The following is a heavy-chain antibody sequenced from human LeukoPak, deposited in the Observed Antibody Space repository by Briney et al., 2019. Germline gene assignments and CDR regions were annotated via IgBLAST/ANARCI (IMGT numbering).Heavy chain of an antibody. V-gene: IGHV3-7*01. D-gene: IGHD6-6*01. Sequence: GGSPRLSCTASGFTFSTYGMRWVRHPARKWTELVANIKEDGSQRYYVDSVRGRFTISRDNAQNSLFLQMNGLSAEDTAVYYCSRRGGSSSRRSPIDYWGQGTLVTVSS. CDR1: GFTFSTYG. CDR2: IKEDGSQR. CDR3: SRRGGSSSRRSPIDY. J-gene: IGHJ4*02.